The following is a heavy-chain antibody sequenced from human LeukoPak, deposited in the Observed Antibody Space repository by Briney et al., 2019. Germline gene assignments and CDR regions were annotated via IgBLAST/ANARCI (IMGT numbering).Heavy chain of an antibody. Sequence: ASVKVSCKASGYTFTGYYMHWVRQAPGQGLEWMGWINPNSGGTNYAQKFQGRVTMTRDTSITTVYMELSSLRSDDTAVYYCARGLPMYSSSLIRYWGQGTLVTVSS. J-gene: IGHJ4*02. D-gene: IGHD6-13*01. V-gene: IGHV1-2*02. CDR2: INPNSGGT. CDR1: GYTFTGYY. CDR3: ARGLPMYSSSLIRY.